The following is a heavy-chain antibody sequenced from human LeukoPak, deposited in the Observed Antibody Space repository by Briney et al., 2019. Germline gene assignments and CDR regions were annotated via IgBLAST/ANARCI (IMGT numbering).Heavy chain of an antibody. CDR2: TAYDGSNK. V-gene: IGHV3-30*04. Sequence: GRSLRLSCAASGFTFSSYAMHWVRQALGKGLEWVAVTAYDGSNKYYADSVKGRFTISRDNSKNTLYLQMNSLRAEDTAVYYCARPYYSYYYDSSGFQHWGQGTLVTVSS. CDR1: GFTFSSYA. D-gene: IGHD3-22*01. CDR3: ARPYYSYYYDSSGFQH. J-gene: IGHJ1*01.